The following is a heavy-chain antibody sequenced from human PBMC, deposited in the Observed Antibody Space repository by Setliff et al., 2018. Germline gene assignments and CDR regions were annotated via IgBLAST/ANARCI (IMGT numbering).Heavy chain of an antibody. Sequence: GGSLRLSCAASGLTFNNYFMIWVRQAPGKGLEWVSSISNSGGEIHYADSVKGRFTISRDNPRSTLYLQMNSLRAEDTALYYCANYEQRPRNLDYWGQGTLVTVSS. V-gene: IGHV3-23*01. CDR3: ANYEQRPRNLDY. CDR1: GLTFNNYF. J-gene: IGHJ4*02. D-gene: IGHD6-25*01. CDR2: ISNSGGEI.